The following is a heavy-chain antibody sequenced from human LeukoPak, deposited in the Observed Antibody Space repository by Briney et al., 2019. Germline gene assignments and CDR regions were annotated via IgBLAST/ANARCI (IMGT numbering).Heavy chain of an antibody. V-gene: IGHV4-39*01. J-gene: IGHJ4*02. D-gene: IGHD6-13*01. CDR2: IYDSGST. CDR1: GGSIRSSYYY. CDR3: ARQQLVEEGFNDY. Sequence: PSETLSLTCTVSGGSIRSSYYYWGWIRQPPGKGLEWIGSIYDSGSTYYNPSLKSRVTISVDTSKNQFSLKLSSVTAADTAVYYCARQQLVEEGFNDYWGQGTLVTVSS.